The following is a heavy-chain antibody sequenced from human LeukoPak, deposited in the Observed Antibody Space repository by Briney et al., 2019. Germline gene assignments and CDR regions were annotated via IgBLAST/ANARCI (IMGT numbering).Heavy chain of an antibody. CDR1: GGSISSYY. J-gene: IGHJ4*02. Sequence: PSETLSLTCTVSGGSISSYYWSWIRQPPGKGLEWIGYIYYSGSTYYNPSLKSRVTISVDTSKNQFSLKLSSVTAADTAVYYCARGVRYYYGSGSPYYFDYWGQGTLVTVSS. V-gene: IGHV4-59*08. D-gene: IGHD3-10*01. CDR3: ARGVRYYYGSGSPYYFDY. CDR2: IYYSGST.